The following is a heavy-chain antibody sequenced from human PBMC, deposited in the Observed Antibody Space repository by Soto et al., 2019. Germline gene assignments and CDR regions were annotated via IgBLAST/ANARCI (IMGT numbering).Heavy chain of an antibody. Sequence: GGSLRLSCTASGFTFGDYAMSWFRQAPGKGLEWVSAIYSETTGGSTYYADSVRGRFTISRDNSKNTLFLQMNSLRVEDTAVYYCTSGHTTTGRVYWGQGTLVTVSS. CDR2: IYSETTGGST. D-gene: IGHD1-1*01. CDR1: GFTFGDYA. J-gene: IGHJ4*02. CDR3: TSGHTTTGRVY. V-gene: IGHV3-23*05.